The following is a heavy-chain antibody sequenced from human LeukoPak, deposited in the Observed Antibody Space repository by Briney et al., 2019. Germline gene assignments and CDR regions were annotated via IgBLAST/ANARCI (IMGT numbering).Heavy chain of an antibody. CDR1: GFTFSSYS. Sequence: GGSLRLSCAASGFTFSSYSMNWVRQAPGKGLVWVSYISGSSSTIYYADSVKGRFTISRDNAKNSLYLQMNTLRAEDMAVYYCATLDAFDIWGQGTMVTVSS. V-gene: IGHV3-48*04. J-gene: IGHJ3*02. CDR2: ISGSSSTI. CDR3: ATLDAFDI.